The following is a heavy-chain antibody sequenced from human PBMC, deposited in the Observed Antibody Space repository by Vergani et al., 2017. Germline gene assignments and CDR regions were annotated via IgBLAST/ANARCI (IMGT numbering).Heavy chain of an antibody. CDR2: THESETS. J-gene: IGHJ4*02. Sequence: QVQLQESGPGLVKPPGTLSLTCVVSGGSIRSHKWWSWVRQSPGKGLERIGETHESETSNYNPSLNSRVTISVDKSTNQCSLKLNSVTAADSGLYYCAREGEGAFNLGHWGQGTLVTVSS. D-gene: IGHD2-21*01. CDR3: AREGEGAFNLGH. CDR1: GGSIRSHKW. V-gene: IGHV4-4*03.